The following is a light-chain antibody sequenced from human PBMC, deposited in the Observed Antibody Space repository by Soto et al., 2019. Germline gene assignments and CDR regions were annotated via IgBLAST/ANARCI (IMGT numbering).Light chain of an antibody. CDR3: SSYAGSNNLIV. CDR2: EVS. J-gene: IGLJ1*01. CDR1: SSDVGGYNY. V-gene: IGLV2-8*01. Sequence: QSVLTQPPSASGAAGQAVTISCTGTSSDVGGYNYVSWYQQHPGKAPKLMIYEVSKRPSGVPDRFSGSKSGNTASLTVSGLQAEDEADYYCSSYAGSNNLIVFGTGTRSPS.